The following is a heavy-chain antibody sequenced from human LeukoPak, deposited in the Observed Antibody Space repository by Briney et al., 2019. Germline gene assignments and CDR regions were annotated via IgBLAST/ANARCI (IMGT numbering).Heavy chain of an antibody. CDR2: IYYSGST. Sequence: PSETLSLTCTVSGGSISSSSYYWGWIRQPPGKGLEWIGSIYYSGSTYYNPSLKSRVTISVDTSKNQFSLKLSSVTAADTAVYYCARDKHLYGDYAFDYWGQGTLVTVSS. V-gene: IGHV4-39*07. D-gene: IGHD4-17*01. CDR1: GGSISSSSYY. J-gene: IGHJ4*02. CDR3: ARDKHLYGDYAFDY.